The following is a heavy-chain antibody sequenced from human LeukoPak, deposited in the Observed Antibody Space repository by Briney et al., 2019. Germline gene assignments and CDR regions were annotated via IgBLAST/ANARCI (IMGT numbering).Heavy chain of an antibody. V-gene: IGHV4-59*12. D-gene: IGHD6-13*01. J-gene: IGHJ4*02. Sequence: PSETLSLTCTVSGGSISSYYWSWIRQPPGKGLEWIGYIYYSGSTNYNPSLKSRVTISVDKSKNQFSLQLSSVTAADTAVYYCARGEQQLVKGFDYWGQGTLVTVSS. CDR1: GGSISSYY. CDR3: ARGEQQLVKGFDY. CDR2: IYYSGST.